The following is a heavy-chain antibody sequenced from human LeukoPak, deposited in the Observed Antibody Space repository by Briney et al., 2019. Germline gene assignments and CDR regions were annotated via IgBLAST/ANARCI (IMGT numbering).Heavy chain of an antibody. CDR2: IYYSGST. CDR3: ARRGPLRYFDWSDQYGMDV. V-gene: IGHV4-39*01. J-gene: IGHJ6*02. Sequence: SEIVSLTCTVSGGSISSSSYYWGWIRQPPGKGLEWIGSIYYSGSTYYNPSLKSRVTISVDTSKNQFSLKLSSVTAADTAVYYCARRGPLRYFDWSDQYGMDVWGQGTAVTVSS. CDR1: GGSISSSSYY. D-gene: IGHD3-9*01.